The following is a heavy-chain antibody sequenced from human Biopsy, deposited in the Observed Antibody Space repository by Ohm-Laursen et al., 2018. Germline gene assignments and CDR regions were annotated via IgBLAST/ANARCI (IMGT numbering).Heavy chain of an antibody. CDR2: IYPGDSDS. D-gene: IGHD3-22*01. CDR1: GYSFGNLW. Sequence: ESLKISCKGSGYSFGNLWIGWVRQLPGKGLEWMGSIYPGDSDSKYSQSFQGQVTISVDASVSIAYLQWSSLKASDTALYYCARQDDSSGYYTFDYWGQGTLVTVSS. J-gene: IGHJ4*02. CDR3: ARQDDSSGYYTFDY. V-gene: IGHV5-51*01.